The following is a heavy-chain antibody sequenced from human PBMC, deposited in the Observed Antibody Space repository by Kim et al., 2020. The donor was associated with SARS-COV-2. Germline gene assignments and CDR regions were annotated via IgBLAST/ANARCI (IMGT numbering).Heavy chain of an antibody. CDR1: GFTFSSYS. D-gene: IGHD2-21*01. CDR2: ISSSSSTI. CDR3: ARVFPEQYCGGDCSP. V-gene: IGHV3-48*02. Sequence: GGSLRLSCAASGFTFSSYSMNWVRQAPGKGLEWVSYISSSSSTIYYADSVKGRFTISRDNAKNSLYLQMNSLRDEDTAVYYCARVFPEQYCGGDCSPWGQGTLVTVSS. J-gene: IGHJ5*02.